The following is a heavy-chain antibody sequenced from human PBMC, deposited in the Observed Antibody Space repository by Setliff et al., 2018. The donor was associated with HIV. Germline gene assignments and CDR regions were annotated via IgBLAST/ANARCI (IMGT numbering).Heavy chain of an antibody. CDR3: ARGIGPLPNWENFYYSMDV. J-gene: IGHJ6*03. CDR2: IYSSGTT. V-gene: IGHV4-59*08. D-gene: IGHD1-26*01. CDR1: GDSINGYY. Sequence: SETLSLTCTVSGDSINGYYWSWFRQPPGRGLEWIGYIYSSGTTKYNPSLKSRVTILVDTSKNQFSLRLSSVTAADTAVYYCARGIGPLPNWENFYYSMDVWGKGTTVTVSS.